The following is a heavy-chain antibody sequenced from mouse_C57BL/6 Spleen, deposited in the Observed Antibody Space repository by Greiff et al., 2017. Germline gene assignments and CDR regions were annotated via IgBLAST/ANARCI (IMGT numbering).Heavy chain of an antibody. CDR1: GYTFTSYG. CDR2: IYPRSGTT. Sequence: QVQLQQSGAELARPGASVKLSCKASGYTFTSYGISWVKQRTGQGLEWIGEIYPRSGTTYYNEKFKGKATLTADKSSSTAYMELRRLTSEDSAVYFCARAQYFDVWGTGTTVTVSS. V-gene: IGHV1-81*01. CDR3: ARAQYFDV. J-gene: IGHJ1*03.